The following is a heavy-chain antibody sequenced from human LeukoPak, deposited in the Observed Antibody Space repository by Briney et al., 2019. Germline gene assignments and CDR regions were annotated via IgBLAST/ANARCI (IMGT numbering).Heavy chain of an antibody. Sequence: SETLSLTCTVSGGSISSYYWSWIRQPPGKGLEWIGYIYYSGSTNYNPSLKSRVTISVDTSKNQFSLKLSSVTAADTAVYYCARVPDYDILTGYFDYWGQGTLSPSPQ. D-gene: IGHD3-9*01. CDR3: ARVPDYDILTGYFDY. V-gene: IGHV4-59*01. CDR2: IYYSGST. J-gene: IGHJ4*02. CDR1: GGSISSYY.